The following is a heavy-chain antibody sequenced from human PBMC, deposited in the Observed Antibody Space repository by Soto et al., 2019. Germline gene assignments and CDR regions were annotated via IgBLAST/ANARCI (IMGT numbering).Heavy chain of an antibody. J-gene: IGHJ4*02. V-gene: IGHV1-18*01. Sequence: WKGCGDGLTRPAVHLVCQAPGQRLERMGWISAYNGNTNYAQKLQGRVTMTTDTSTSTAYMELRSLRSDDTAVYYCARGPIAYCGGDCYSRTGFDYWGQGTLVTVSS. CDR1: GDGLTRPA. CDR3: ARGPIAYCGGDCYSRTGFDY. CDR2: ISAYNGNT. D-gene: IGHD2-21*02.